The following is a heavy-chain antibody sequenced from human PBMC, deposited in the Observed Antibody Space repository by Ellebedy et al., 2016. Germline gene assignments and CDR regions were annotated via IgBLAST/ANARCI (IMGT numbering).Heavy chain of an antibody. D-gene: IGHD6-19*01. V-gene: IGHV4-59*12. J-gene: IGHJ5*02. CDR3: ARDQQWLGRWDWFDP. CDR2: IYYSGST. CDR1: GGSISSYY. Sequence: SETLSLXXTVSGGSISSYYWSWIRQPPGKGLEWIGYIYYSGSTNYNPSLKSRVTISVDTSKNQFSLKLSSVTAADTAVYYCARDQQWLGRWDWFDPWGQGTLVTVSS.